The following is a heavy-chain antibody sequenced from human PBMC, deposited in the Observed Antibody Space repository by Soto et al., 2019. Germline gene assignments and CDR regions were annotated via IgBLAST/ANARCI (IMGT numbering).Heavy chain of an antibody. CDR1: GFTFSSYS. J-gene: IGHJ4*02. CDR2: ISSSSYI. D-gene: IGHD1-1*01. CDR3: ARDWNNHAGDY. V-gene: IGHV3-21*01. Sequence: GSLRLSCAASGFTFSSYSMNWVRQAPGKGLEWVSSISSSSYIYYADSVKGRFTISRDNAKNSLYLQMNSLRAEDTAVYYCARDWNNHAGDYWGQGTLVTVSS.